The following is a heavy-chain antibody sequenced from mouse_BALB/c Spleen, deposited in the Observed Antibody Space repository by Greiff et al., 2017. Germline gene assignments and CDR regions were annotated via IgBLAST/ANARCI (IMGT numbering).Heavy chain of an antibody. CDR1: GYTFTSYT. CDR2: INASSGYT. CDR3: ARLAYYFDY. Sequence: VQLKQSAAELARPGASVTMSCKASGYTFTSYTMHWVKQRPGQGLEWIGYINASSGYTEYNQKFKDKTTLTADKSSSTAYMQLSSLTSEDSAVYYCARLAYYFDYWGQGTTLTVSS. V-gene: IGHV1-4*02. J-gene: IGHJ2*01.